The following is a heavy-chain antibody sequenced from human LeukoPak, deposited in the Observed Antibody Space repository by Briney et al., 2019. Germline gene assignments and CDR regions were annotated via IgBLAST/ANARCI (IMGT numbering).Heavy chain of an antibody. J-gene: IGHJ6*02. V-gene: IGHV4-31*03. Sequence: PSQTLTLTCTVSGGSISSGGYSWSWIRQHPGKGLEWIGYIYYSGSTYYNPSLKSRVTISVDTSKNQFSLKLSSVTAADTAVYYCARELNTLGMDVWGQGTTVTVSS. CDR1: GGSISSGGYS. CDR2: IYYSGST. CDR3: ARELNTLGMDV. D-gene: IGHD2-2*02.